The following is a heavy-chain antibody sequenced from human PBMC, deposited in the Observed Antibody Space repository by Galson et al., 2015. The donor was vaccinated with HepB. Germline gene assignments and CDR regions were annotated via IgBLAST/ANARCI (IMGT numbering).Heavy chain of an antibody. CDR1: NFTFSKYA. J-gene: IGHJ3*02. CDR3: AKELRYCTGGSCRTEPFDI. CDR2: ISSNGRTT. Sequence: SLRLSCAVSNFTFSKYAINWVRQAPGKGLEWVPIISSNGRTTFSADSVKGRFTLSRDTSKNTVYLQMNSPRDEDTALYYCAKELRYCTGGSCRTEPFDIWGQGTLVTVSS. V-gene: IGHV3-23*01. D-gene: IGHD2-15*01.